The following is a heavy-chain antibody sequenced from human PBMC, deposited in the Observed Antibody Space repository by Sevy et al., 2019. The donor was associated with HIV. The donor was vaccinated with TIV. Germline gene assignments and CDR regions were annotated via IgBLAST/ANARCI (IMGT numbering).Heavy chain of an antibody. CDR2: INPNSGGT. Sequence: ASVKVSCKASGYTFTGYYMHWIRQAPGQGLEWMGWINPNSGGTNDAQKFQGRVTMTRDTSISTAYMDLSRLRSDDTAVYYCAGGATDARKTQNTQAFDIWGQGTMVTVSS. CDR1: GYTFTGYY. V-gene: IGHV1-2*02. CDR3: AGGATDARKTQNTQAFDI. J-gene: IGHJ3*02. D-gene: IGHD5-18*01.